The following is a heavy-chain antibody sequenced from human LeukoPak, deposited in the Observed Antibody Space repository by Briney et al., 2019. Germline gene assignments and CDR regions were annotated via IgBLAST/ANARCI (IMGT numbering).Heavy chain of an antibody. J-gene: IGHJ4*02. CDR2: INPNSGGT. CDR3: ARSRYTAMVSFDY. Sequence: ASVKVSCKASGYTFTGYYMHWVRQAPGQGLEWMGRINPNSGGTNYAQKFQGRVTMTRDTSISTAYMELSRLRSDDTAVYYCARSRYTAMVSFDYRGQGTLVTVSS. D-gene: IGHD5-18*01. CDR1: GYTFTGYY. V-gene: IGHV1-2*06.